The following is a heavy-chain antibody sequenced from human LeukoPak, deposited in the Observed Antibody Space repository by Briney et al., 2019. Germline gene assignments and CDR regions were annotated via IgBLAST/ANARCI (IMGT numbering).Heavy chain of an antibody. CDR2: IYTSGST. V-gene: IGHV4-61*09. Sequence: SETLSLTCTVSGGSISSGSYYWSWIRQPAGKGLEWIGHIYTSGSTNYNPSLKSRVTMSVDTSKNQFSLQLSSVTAADTAVYYCARVQPDSSGYFWGGAFDIWGQGTMVAVSS. D-gene: IGHD3-22*01. CDR1: GGSISSGSYY. CDR3: ARVQPDSSGYFWGGAFDI. J-gene: IGHJ3*02.